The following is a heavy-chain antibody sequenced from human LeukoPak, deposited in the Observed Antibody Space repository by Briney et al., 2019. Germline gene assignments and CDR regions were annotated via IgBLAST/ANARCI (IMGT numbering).Heavy chain of an antibody. CDR3: ARVPQLLIYWYFDL. V-gene: IGHV4-39*07. CDR2: INHSGST. Sequence: SETLSLTCTVSGGSISSSSYYWGWIRQPPGKGLEWIGEINHSGSTNYNPSLKSRVTISVDTSKNQFSLKLSSVTAADTAVYYCARVPQLLIYWYFDLWGRGTLVTVSS. D-gene: IGHD6-13*01. J-gene: IGHJ2*01. CDR1: GGSISSSSYY.